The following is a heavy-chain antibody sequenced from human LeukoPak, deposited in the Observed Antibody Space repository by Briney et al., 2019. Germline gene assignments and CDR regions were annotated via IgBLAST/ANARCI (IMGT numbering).Heavy chain of an antibody. CDR1: GFTFSSYE. Sequence: GGSLRLSCAASGFTFSSYEMNWVRQAPGKGLEWVSYISSSGSTIYYADSVKGRFTISRDNAKNSLYLQMNSLRAEDTAVYYCARLELLVSHYYYYYMDVWGKGTTVTISS. CDR3: ARLELLVSHYYYYYMDV. CDR2: ISSSGSTI. D-gene: IGHD1-26*01. J-gene: IGHJ6*03. V-gene: IGHV3-48*03.